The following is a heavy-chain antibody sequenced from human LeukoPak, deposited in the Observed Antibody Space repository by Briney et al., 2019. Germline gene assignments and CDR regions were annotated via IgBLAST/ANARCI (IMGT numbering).Heavy chain of an antibody. V-gene: IGHV1-2*02. CDR2: INPKSGDT. CDR3: ARVYYGGKTPSPGGH. CDR1: GYTFTDYY. D-gene: IGHD4-23*01. J-gene: IGHJ4*02. Sequence: ASVKVSCKASGYTFTDYYKHWVRQAPGQGLEWMGWINPKSGDTNYEQKFQGRVTMTRDTSVSTAYMELSGLRSDDTAMYYCARVYYGGKTPSPGGHWGQGTLVTVSS.